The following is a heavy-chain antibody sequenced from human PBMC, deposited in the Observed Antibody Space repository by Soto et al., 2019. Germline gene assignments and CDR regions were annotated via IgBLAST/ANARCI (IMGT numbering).Heavy chain of an antibody. CDR2: ISGSTSIT. CDR1: GFSFSDQY. J-gene: IGHJ4*02. Sequence: GGSLRLSCAASGFSFSDQYMTWIRQAPGKGLEWVSKISGSTSITYYADSVKGRFTVSRDNAKNSLYLQMNSLRAEDTAVYYCASDPYYYASGFWGQGTLVTVSS. V-gene: IGHV3-11*01. CDR3: ASDPYYYASGF. D-gene: IGHD3-10*01.